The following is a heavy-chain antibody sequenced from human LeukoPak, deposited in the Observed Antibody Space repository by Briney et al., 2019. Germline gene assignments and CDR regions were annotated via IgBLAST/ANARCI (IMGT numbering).Heavy chain of an antibody. CDR2: IIPNSGGT. Sequence: GSSVKVSCKASGGTFSSYAISWVRQAPGQGLEWMGGIIPNSGGTNYAQKFQGRVTMTRDTSISTAYMELSRLRSDDTAVYYCASSNIVLMVYAIDYWGQGTLVTVSS. CDR3: ASSNIVLMVYAIDY. J-gene: IGHJ4*02. CDR1: GGTFSSYA. D-gene: IGHD2-8*01. V-gene: IGHV1-2*02.